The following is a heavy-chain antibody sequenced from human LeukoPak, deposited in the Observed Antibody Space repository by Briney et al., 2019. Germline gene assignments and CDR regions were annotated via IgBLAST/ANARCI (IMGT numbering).Heavy chain of an antibody. J-gene: IGHJ6*01. V-gene: IGHV3-48*02. CDR3: AREVAPLYFHYGMDV. D-gene: IGHD2-21*01. CDR2: ISRSGSGI. CDR1: GFTFTSYS. Sequence: GGSLRLSCAASGFTFTSYSLNWVRQAPGKGLEWISYISRSGSGIFYADSVKGRVTISRDKAKNSLYLQMNGLRDEDTAVYYCAREVAPLYFHYGMDVWGEGTTVTVSS.